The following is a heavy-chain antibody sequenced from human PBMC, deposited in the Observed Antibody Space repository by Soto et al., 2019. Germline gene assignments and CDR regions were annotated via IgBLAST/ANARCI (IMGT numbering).Heavy chain of an antibody. CDR1: GYTFTSYT. CDR2: IDAGNGNT. Sequence: GASVKVSCKASGYTFTSYTIHWVRQAPGQRPEWMGWIDAGNGNTKYSQKFQGRVTITRDTSASTAYMELSSLRSEDTAVYYCARGLRGSLDYYYYYGMDVWGQGTTVTVSS. V-gene: IGHV1-3*01. D-gene: IGHD1-26*01. CDR3: ARGLRGSLDYYYYYGMDV. J-gene: IGHJ6*02.